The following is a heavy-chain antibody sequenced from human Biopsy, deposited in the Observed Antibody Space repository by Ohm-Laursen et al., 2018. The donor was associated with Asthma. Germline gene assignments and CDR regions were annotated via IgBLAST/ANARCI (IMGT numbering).Heavy chain of an antibody. CDR2: IIPIFGPT. Sequence: SVKVSCKASGYTFTSDINWVRQATGQGLEWMGRIIPIFGPTNYAQKFQGRVTISADDSTSTAYMELSSLSSEDTALYYCARGPEYVRSSGALDYWGQGTLVTVSS. D-gene: IGHD2-2*01. V-gene: IGHV1-69*13. CDR3: ARGPEYVRSSGALDY. J-gene: IGHJ4*02. CDR1: GYTFTSD.